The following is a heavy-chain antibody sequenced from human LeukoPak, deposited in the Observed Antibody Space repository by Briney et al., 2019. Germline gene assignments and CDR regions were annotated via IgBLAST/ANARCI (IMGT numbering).Heavy chain of an antibody. CDR1: GGSFSGYY. Sequence: SETLSLTCAVYGGSFSGYYWSWIRQPPGKGLEWIGEINHSGSTNYNPSLKSRVTISVDTSKNQFSLKLSSVTAADTAVYYCARGADYDSSGYYYVVHPPSWGQGTVVTVSS. D-gene: IGHD3-22*01. V-gene: IGHV4-34*01. CDR2: INHSGST. CDR3: ARGADYDSSGYYYVVHPPS. J-gene: IGHJ5*02.